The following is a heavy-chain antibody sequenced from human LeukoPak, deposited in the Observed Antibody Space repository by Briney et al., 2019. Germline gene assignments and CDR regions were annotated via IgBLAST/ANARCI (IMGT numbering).Heavy chain of an antibody. CDR3: ARGRWSSGWFDY. CDR1: GGXISSYY. J-gene: IGHJ4*02. Sequence: SETLSLTCAVSGGXISSYYWSWIRQSPGKGLEWIGYIYYSGSTYYNPSLTSRVTISVDTSKNQFSLKLSSVTAADTAVYYCARGRWSSGWFDYWGQGTLVTVSS. V-gene: IGHV4-59*01. D-gene: IGHD6-19*01. CDR2: IYYSGST.